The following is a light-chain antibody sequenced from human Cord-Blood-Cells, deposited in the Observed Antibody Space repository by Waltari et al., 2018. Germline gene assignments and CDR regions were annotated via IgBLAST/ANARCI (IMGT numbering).Light chain of an antibody. Sequence: IQLTQSPSSLSASVGDRVTITCRASQGISSYLAWYHPKPGKAPKLLIYAASTLQSGVPSRFSGSGSGTDFTLTISSLQPEDFATYYCQQLNSYPYTFGQGTKLEIK. CDR2: AAS. CDR3: QQLNSYPYT. CDR1: QGISSY. V-gene: IGKV1-9*01. J-gene: IGKJ2*01.